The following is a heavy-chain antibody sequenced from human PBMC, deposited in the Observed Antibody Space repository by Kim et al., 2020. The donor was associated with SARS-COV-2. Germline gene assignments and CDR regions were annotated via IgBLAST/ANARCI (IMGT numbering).Heavy chain of an antibody. V-gene: IGHV3-53*01. CDR1: GFTVSRNY. Sequence: GGSLRLSCAASGFTVSRNYMTWVRQAPGKGLEWVSLIYSDINTHYADSVKGRFTISRDNSKNQLYLHMNSLRADDTAAYYCSTSEGRWALLWGYWGQGTL. CDR2: IYSDINT. D-gene: IGHD1-26*01. CDR3: STSEGRWALLWGY. J-gene: IGHJ4*02.